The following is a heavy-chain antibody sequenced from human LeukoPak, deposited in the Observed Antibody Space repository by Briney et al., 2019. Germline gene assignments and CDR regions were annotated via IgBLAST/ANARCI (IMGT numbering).Heavy chain of an antibody. CDR2: IYTSGST. D-gene: IGHD1-26*01. J-gene: IGHJ5*02. CDR1: GGSFSGYY. CDR3: ARSAGRPELNWFDP. V-gene: IGHV4-59*10. Sequence: SETLSLTCAVYGGSFSGYYWSWIRQPAGKGLEWIGRIYTSGSTNYNPSLKSRVTMSVDTSKNQFSLKLSSVTAADTAVYYCARSAGRPELNWFDPWGQGTLVTVSS.